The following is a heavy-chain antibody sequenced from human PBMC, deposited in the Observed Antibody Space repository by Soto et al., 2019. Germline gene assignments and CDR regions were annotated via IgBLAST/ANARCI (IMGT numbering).Heavy chain of an antibody. J-gene: IGHJ4*02. CDR3: ARQDGYALYCFDS. CDR2: IYPGDSDT. V-gene: IGHV5-51*01. CDR1: GYSFNNYW. Sequence: GESLKISCKGSGYSFNNYWIGWVRQMPGKGLEWMGIIYPGDSDTRYSPSFRGQVTISADKSISSAYLQWSSLKASDTAMYYCARQDGYALYCFDSWGQGTLVTVSS. D-gene: IGHD5-12*01.